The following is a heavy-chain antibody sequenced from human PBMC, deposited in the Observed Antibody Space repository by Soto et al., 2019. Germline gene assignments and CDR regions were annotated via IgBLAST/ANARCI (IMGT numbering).Heavy chain of an antibody. Sequence: QVQLVQSGAEVKKPGSSVKVSCKASGGTFSSYAISWVRQAPGQGLEWMGGIIPIFGTANYAQKFQGRVTIXXDXSXXTAYMELSSLRSEDTAVYYCARYSLAVAGTYWFDPWGQGTLVTVSS. CDR1: GGTFSSYA. V-gene: IGHV1-69*12. CDR2: IIPIFGTA. D-gene: IGHD6-19*01. CDR3: ARYSLAVAGTYWFDP. J-gene: IGHJ5*02.